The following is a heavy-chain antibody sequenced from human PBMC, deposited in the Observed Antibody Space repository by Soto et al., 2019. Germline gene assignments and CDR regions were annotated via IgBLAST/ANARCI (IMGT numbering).Heavy chain of an antibody. CDR3: ARVVRDYDFWGGPDLWTMDV. V-gene: IGHV3-74*01. CDR2: INSDGSST. J-gene: IGHJ6*02. CDR1: GFTFSSYW. D-gene: IGHD3-3*01. Sequence: GGSLRLSCAASGFTFSSYWMHWVRQAPGKGLVWVSRINSDGSSTSYADSVKGRFTISRDNAKNTLYLQMNSLRAEDTAVYYCARVVRDYDFWGGPDLWTMDVWGQGTTVTVSS.